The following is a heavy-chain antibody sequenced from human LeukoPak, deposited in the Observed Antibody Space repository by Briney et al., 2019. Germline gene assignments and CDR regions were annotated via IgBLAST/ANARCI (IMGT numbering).Heavy chain of an antibody. D-gene: IGHD2-2*01. J-gene: IGHJ4*02. CDR2: ISASGGST. Sequence: GGSLRLSCAGSGFTFSSYEMNWVRQAPGKGLEWVSTISASGGSTYYFVKGRFTISRDNSKNTLYLQMNSLRAEDTAVYYCAKGYCSSTNCKESFFDYWGQGTLVTVSS. CDR1: GFTFSSYE. V-gene: IGHV3-23*01. CDR3: AKGYCSSTNCKESFFDY.